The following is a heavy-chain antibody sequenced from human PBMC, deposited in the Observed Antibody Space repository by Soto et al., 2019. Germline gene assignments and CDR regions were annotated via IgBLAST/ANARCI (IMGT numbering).Heavy chain of an antibody. Sequence: PGGSLRLSCAASGFTFDDYTLHWVRQAPGKGLEWVSLISWDGNSTYYADSVKGRFTISRDNSKNSLFLQMNSLRSEDTALYYWAKERAVVVPDSINYFGMDVCGQGTTVTVSS. CDR2: ISWDGNST. CDR3: AKERAVVVPDSINYFGMDV. CDR1: GFTFDDYT. D-gene: IGHD2-2*01. J-gene: IGHJ6*02. V-gene: IGHV3-43*01.